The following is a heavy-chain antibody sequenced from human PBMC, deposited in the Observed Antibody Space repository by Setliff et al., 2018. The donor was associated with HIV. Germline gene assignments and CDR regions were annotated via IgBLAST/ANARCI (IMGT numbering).Heavy chain of an antibody. V-gene: IGHV4-59*08. CDR1: GGPISNYY. Sequence: PSETLSLTCTVSGGPISNYYWSWIRQPPGKGLEWIGCGYYSGITHYDPSLKSRVSISVDTSENQFSLKLSSVTAGDTAVYYCARRGYDFLGYFQHWGHGTLVTVSS. D-gene: IGHD5-12*01. CDR2: GYYSGIT. J-gene: IGHJ1*01. CDR3: ARRGYDFLGYFQH.